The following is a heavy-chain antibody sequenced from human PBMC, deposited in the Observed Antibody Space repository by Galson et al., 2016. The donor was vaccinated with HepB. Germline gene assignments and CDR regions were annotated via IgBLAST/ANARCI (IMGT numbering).Heavy chain of an antibody. J-gene: IGHJ4*02. D-gene: IGHD2-21*02. Sequence: SVKVSCKASGGTFSTYAISWVRQAPGQGLEWMGGIVPLFGTANYAQRFKGRVPITADESTSTAYMELSSLRPEDTAVYYCARDGNREYCGSDCDYYFDYWGQGTLVTVSS. V-gene: IGHV1-69*13. CDR3: ARDGNREYCGSDCDYYFDY. CDR2: IVPLFGTA. CDR1: GGTFSTYA.